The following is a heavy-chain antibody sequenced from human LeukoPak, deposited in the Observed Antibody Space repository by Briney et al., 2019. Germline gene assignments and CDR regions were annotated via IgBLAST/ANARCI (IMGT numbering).Heavy chain of an antibody. CDR1: GFTFSDYY. Sequence: GGSLRLSCAASGFTFSDYYMSWIRQAPGEGLVWVSYIGSSDSTIYYADSVKGRFTISRDNAKNSVYLQMSSLRAEDTAVYYCARHRSYSSGWTLGHWGQGTLVTVSS. CDR2: IGSSDSTI. J-gene: IGHJ4*02. CDR3: ARHRSYSSGWTLGH. D-gene: IGHD6-19*01. V-gene: IGHV3-11*04.